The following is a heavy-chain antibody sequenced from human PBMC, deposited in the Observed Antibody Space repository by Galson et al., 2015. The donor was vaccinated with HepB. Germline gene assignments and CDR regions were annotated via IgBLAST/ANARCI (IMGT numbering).Heavy chain of an antibody. D-gene: IGHD2-2*01. CDR2: ISSNGGST. CDR1: GFTFSSYA. CDR3: VTNRIVVVPAAFFDY. Sequence: SLRLSCAASGFTFSSYAMHWVRQAPGKGLEYVSAISSNGGSTYYADSVKGRFTISRDNSKNTLYLQMSSLRAEDTAVYYCVTNRIVVVPAAFFDYWGQGTLVTVSS. V-gene: IGHV3-64D*06. J-gene: IGHJ4*02.